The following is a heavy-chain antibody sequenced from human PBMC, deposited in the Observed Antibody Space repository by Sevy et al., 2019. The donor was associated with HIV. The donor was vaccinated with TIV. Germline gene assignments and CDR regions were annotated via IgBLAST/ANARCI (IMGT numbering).Heavy chain of an antibody. Sequence: GGSLRLSCAASGFTFNTHAMNWVRQAPGKGLEWVSTISGPGYNTYYADSVKGRFTISRDNSQNTLHLQMNSLRADDTAVYYWAKELNPALEAMLQVNLRTLKGFDVWGQGTMVTVSS. V-gene: IGHV3-23*01. CDR2: ISGPGYNT. J-gene: IGHJ3*01. CDR1: GFTFNTHA. CDR3: AKELNPALEAMLQVNLRTLKGFDV. D-gene: IGHD2-2*01.